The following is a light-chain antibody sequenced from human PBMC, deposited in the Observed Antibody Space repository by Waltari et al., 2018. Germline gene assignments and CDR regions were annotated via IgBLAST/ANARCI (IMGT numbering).Light chain of an antibody. V-gene: IGLV2-23*02. CDR3: CSFSGSTFFVI. CDR1: SSDVGADDF. Sequence: QAALTQPAPASGSPGQSVTISCAWSSSDVGADDFVPWSQKHPGRAPHLILSNVNKRPSGISDRSSGSKSGNTATLTISTLPPEDEADYFCCSFSGSTFFVIFGGGTKLTVL. CDR2: NVN. J-gene: IGLJ2*01.